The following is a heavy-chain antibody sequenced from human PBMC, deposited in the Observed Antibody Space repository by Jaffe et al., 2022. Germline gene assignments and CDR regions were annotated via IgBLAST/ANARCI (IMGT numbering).Heavy chain of an antibody. V-gene: IGHV5-51*01. D-gene: IGHD2-8*02. J-gene: IGHJ5*02. Sequence: EVQLVQSGAEVKKPGESLKISCKGSGYSFTSYWIGWVRQMPGKGLEWMGIIYPGDSDTRYSPSFQGQVTISADKSISTAYLQWSSLKASDTAMYYCARHTVQLHCTGGVCYNSGWFDPWGQGTLVTVSS. CDR1: GYSFTSYW. CDR3: ARHTVQLHCTGGVCYNSGWFDP. CDR2: IYPGDSDT.